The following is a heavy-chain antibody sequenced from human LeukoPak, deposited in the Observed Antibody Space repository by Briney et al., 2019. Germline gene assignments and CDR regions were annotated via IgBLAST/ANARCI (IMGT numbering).Heavy chain of an antibody. CDR2: IYSGGST. CDR3: AIVGGYDPAGPYY. Sequence: GGSLRLSCAASGFTVSSNYMSWVRQAPGKGLEWVSVIYSGGSTYYADSVKGRFTISRHNSKNTLYLQMNSLRAEDTAVYYCAIVGGYDPAGPYYWGQGTLVTVSS. V-gene: IGHV3-53*04. D-gene: IGHD5-12*01. CDR1: GFTVSSNY. J-gene: IGHJ4*02.